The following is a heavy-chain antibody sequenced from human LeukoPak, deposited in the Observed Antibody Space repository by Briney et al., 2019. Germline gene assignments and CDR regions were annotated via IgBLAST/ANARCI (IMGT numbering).Heavy chain of an antibody. CDR1: GVSISSSSYY. D-gene: IGHD6-6*01. CDR2: IYYSGSI. CDR3: AREGFYSSSSLIRAFDI. V-gene: IGHV4-39*07. J-gene: IGHJ3*02. Sequence: SETLSLTCTVSGVSISSSSYYWGWLRQPPGKGLEWIGSIYYSGSIYYNPSLKSRVTISVDTSKNQFSLKLSSVTAADTAVYYCAREGFYSSSSLIRAFDIWGQGTMVTVSS.